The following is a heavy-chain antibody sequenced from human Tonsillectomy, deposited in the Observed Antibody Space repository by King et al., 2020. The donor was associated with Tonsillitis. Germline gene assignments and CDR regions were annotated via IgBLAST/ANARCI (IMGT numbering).Heavy chain of an antibody. CDR1: GYTFTGYY. V-gene: IGHV1-2*04. CDR3: ARGGNLAWASTYDSSTFDY. Sequence: VQLVESGAEVKKPGASVKVSCKASGYTFTGYYMHWVRQAPGQGLEWMGWINPNSGGTNYAQKFQGWVTMTRDTSISTAYMELSRLRSDDTAVYYCARGGNLAWASTYDSSTFDYWGQGTLVTVSS. CDR2: INPNSGGT. D-gene: IGHD3-22*01. J-gene: IGHJ4*02.